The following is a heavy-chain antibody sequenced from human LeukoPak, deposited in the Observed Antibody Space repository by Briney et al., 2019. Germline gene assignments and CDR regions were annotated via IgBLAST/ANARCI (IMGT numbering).Heavy chain of an antibody. CDR1: GGTFTSYA. J-gene: IGHJ5*02. CDR3: ASHRGCSSTSCYSVEFDP. Sequence: SVKVSCKASGGTFTSYAISWVRQAPGQGLEWMGGIIPIFGTANYAQKFQGRVTITADESTSTAYMELSSLRSEDTAVYYCASHRGCSSTSCYSVEFDPWGQGTLVTVSS. V-gene: IGHV1-69*13. D-gene: IGHD2-2*01. CDR2: IIPIFGTA.